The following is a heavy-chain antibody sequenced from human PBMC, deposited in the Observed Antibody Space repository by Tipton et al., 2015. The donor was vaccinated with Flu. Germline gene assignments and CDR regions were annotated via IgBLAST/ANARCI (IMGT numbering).Heavy chain of an antibody. Sequence: SLRLSCAASGFTFSSYAMSWVRQAPGKGLEWVSAISGSGGSTYYADSVKGRFTISRDNSKNTLYLQMNSLRAEDTAVYYCAKDLSQLWSAGSYFDYWGQGTLVTVSS. V-gene: IGHV3-23*01. J-gene: IGHJ4*02. D-gene: IGHD5-18*01. CDR1: GFTFSSYA. CDR2: ISGSGGST. CDR3: AKDLSQLWSAGSYFDY.